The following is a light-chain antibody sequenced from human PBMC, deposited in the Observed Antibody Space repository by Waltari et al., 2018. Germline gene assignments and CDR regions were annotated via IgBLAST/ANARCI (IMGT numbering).Light chain of an antibody. CDR2: DVS. J-gene: IGLJ1*01. Sequence: QAALTQPRSVSGSPGQSVTISCTGPSSDVGTYDRVSWYQQSPGKSPKLMIYDVSKRPSGVLSLFSGSTSGNTASLTISGLQAEDEADYYCCSYAGAYIYVFGTGTKVTVL. V-gene: IGLV2-11*01. CDR1: SSDVGTYDR. CDR3: CSYAGAYIYV.